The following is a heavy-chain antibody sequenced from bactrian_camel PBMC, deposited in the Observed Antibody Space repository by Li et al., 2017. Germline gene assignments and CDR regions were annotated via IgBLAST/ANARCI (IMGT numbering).Heavy chain of an antibody. J-gene: IGHJ4*01. D-gene: IGHD1*01. CDR1: GFTFSSYA. CDR3: PLVPLAVCLWNLLT. Sequence: VQLVESGGGLVQPGGSLRLSCAASGFTFSSYAMNWVRQAPGKGLEWVSTIYGADYTWSADSVKGRFTISRSNAENTMYLQMNSLKSEDTACITVPLVPLAVCLWNLLTGAGGPRSPSP. V-gene: IGHV3S40*01. CDR2: IYGADYT.